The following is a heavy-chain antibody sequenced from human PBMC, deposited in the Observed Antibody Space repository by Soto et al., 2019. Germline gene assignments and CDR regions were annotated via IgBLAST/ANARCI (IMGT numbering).Heavy chain of an antibody. V-gene: IGHV3-7*03. CDR1: GFTFISYW. CDR2: IKQDGSEK. J-gene: IGHJ4*02. Sequence: GSLRLSCAASGFTFISYWMTWFRHSPVKWRAWVGNIKQDGSEKYDVDSVKGRFTISRDNDENSLYLQMNSLRAEDTAVYYGARDHRYSSSSLDVRYWGQGTLVTVSS. CDR3: ARDHRYSSSSLDVRY. D-gene: IGHD6-6*01.